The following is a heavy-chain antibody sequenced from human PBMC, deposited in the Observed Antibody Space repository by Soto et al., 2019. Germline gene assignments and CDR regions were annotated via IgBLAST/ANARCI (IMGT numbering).Heavy chain of an antibody. CDR1: GFAFNNYG. D-gene: IGHD2-2*01. CDR3: AREDSIIIPAVSDF. V-gene: IGHV3-21*01. Sequence: GGSLRLSCTVSGFAFNNYGINWVRQAPGKGLEWVSSISKSDYTYYSDSVKGRFAISRDNAKSSVSLQMNTLRVEDTAVYYCAREDSIIIPAVSDFWGQGTLVTVS. CDR2: ISKSDYT. J-gene: IGHJ4*02.